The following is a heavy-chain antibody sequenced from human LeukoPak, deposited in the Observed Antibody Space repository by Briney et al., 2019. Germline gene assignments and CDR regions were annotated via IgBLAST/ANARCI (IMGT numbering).Heavy chain of an antibody. D-gene: IGHD5-24*01. V-gene: IGHV3-13*01. Sequence: PGGSLRLSCAASGFTFSSYDMHWVRQATGRGLEWVSAIGTAGDIYCPGSVKGRFTISRENAKNSLYLQMNSLRAEDTAVYYCAKDLRDGYNGFDYWGQGTLVTVSS. CDR1: GFTFSSYD. CDR3: AKDLRDGYNGFDY. J-gene: IGHJ4*02. CDR2: IGTAGDI.